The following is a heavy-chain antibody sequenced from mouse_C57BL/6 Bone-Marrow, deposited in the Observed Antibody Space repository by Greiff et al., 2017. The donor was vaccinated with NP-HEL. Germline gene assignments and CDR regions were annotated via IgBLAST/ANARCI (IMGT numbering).Heavy chain of an antibody. V-gene: IGHV14-4*01. CDR3: TTPDYGSSLWYFDY. CDR1: GFNIKDDY. CDR2: IDPENGDT. D-gene: IGHD1-1*01. Sequence: EVHLVESGAELVRPGASVKLSCTASGFNIKDDYMHWVKQRPEQGLEWIGWIDPENGDTEYASKFQGKATITADTSSNTAYLQLSSLTSEDTAVYYGTTPDYGSSLWYFDYWGQGTTLTVSS. J-gene: IGHJ2*01.